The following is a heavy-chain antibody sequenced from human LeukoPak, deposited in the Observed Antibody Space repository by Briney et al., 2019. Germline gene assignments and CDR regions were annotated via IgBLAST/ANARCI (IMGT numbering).Heavy chain of an antibody. D-gene: IGHD1-26*01. CDR1: GFTVSSNY. V-gene: IGHV3-53*05. J-gene: IGHJ4*02. CDR2: IYSDGTT. CDR3: AREGSGSYYMDFDY. Sequence: PGGSLRLSCAASGFTVSSNYMTWVRQAPGKGLECDSVIYSDGTTYYEDSVKGRFTICRVNLKNMLVFEKNDLGVDDRAFFSYAREGSGSYYMDFDYWGRGTLVTVSS.